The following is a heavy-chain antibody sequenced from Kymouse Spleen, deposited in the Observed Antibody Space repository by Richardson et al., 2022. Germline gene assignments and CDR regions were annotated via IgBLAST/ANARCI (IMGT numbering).Heavy chain of an antibody. CDR1: GGSFSGYY. J-gene: IGHJ4*02. D-gene: IGHD3-9*01. V-gene: IGHV4-34*01. Sequence: QVQLQQWGAGLLKPSETLSLTCAVYGGSFSGYYWSWIRQPPGKGLEWIGEINHSGSTNYNPSLKSRVTISVDTSKNQFSLKLSSVTAADTAVYYCARGHYDILTGYSDYWGQGTLVTVSS. CDR2: INHSGST. CDR3: ARGHYDILTGYSDY.